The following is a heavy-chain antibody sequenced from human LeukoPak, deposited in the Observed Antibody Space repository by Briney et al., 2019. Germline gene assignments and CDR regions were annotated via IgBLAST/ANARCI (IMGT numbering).Heavy chain of an antibody. V-gene: IGHV4-38-2*02. D-gene: IGHD3-22*01. CDR1: SYSISGHYY. CDR2: AYHSGST. J-gene: IGHJ6*03. CDR3: AKVVYYDSSGYMYYYYMDV. Sequence: PSETLSLTCTVSSYSISGHYYWGWIRQPPGKGLEWIGSAYHSGSTYYNPSLKSRVTISVDTSKNQFSLKLSSVTAADTAVYYCAKVVYYDSSGYMYYYYMDVWGKGTTVTVSS.